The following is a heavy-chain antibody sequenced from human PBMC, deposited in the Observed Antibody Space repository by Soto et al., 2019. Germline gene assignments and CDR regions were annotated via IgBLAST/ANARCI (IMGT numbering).Heavy chain of an antibody. D-gene: IGHD3-10*01. J-gene: IGHJ4*02. CDR3: ASSSRSRKAGDYYFDY. V-gene: IGHV5-10-1*01. CDR1: GYSFTSYW. CDR2: IDPGDSYT. Sequence: EVQLVQSGAEEKKPGESLRISCEGSGYSFTSYWITWVRQMPEKGLEWMGKIDPGDSYTSYSPSFQGHVTVSADRSISTAYLQWSSLKASDTAMYYCASSSRSRKAGDYYFDYWGQGTLVTVSS.